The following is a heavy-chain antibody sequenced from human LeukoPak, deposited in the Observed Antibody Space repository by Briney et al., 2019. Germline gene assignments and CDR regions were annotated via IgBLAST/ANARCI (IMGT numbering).Heavy chain of an antibody. D-gene: IGHD6-13*01. CDR3: ASLAAALVGGNYYYYYYMDV. V-gene: IGHV4-39*01. Sequence: SETLSLTCTVSGDSISSSSYCWGWFRQPPGKGLEWIGTMYYSGGTYYNPSLKSRVTISVDTSKNQFSLKLSSVTAADTAVYYCASLAAALVGGNYYYYYYMDVWGKGTTVTISS. J-gene: IGHJ6*03. CDR2: MYYSGGT. CDR1: GDSISSSSYC.